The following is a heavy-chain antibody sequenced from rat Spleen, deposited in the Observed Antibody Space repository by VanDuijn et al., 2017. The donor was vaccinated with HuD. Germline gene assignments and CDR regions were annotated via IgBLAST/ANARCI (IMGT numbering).Heavy chain of an antibody. CDR2: ISTGGGNT. CDR1: GFIFSTND. CDR3: TTYGRLRSWFAY. Sequence: EVQLVESGGGLVQPGRSLKLSCAASGFIFSTNDMAWVRQAPTKGLEWIASISTGGGNTYYRDSVKGRFTISRDNAKNTQYLRMDSLSSEDTATYYCTTYGRLRSWFAYWGQGTLVTVSS. V-gene: IGHV5S13*01. J-gene: IGHJ3*01. D-gene: IGHD4-2*01.